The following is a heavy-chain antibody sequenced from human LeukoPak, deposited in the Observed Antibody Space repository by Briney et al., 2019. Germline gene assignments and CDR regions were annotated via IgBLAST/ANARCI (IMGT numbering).Heavy chain of an antibody. CDR2: IYYSGST. D-gene: IGHD2-2*01. J-gene: IGHJ4*02. CDR3: ARWGVVPAACFDY. CDR1: GGSISSHY. V-gene: IGHV4-59*11. Sequence: PETLSLTCTVSGGSISSHYWSCVRQPPGKGLEWIGYIYYSGSTKYNPSLKSRVTISVDTSKNQFCLKLSSVTAADTAVYYSARWGVVPAACFDYWGQGTLVTVSS.